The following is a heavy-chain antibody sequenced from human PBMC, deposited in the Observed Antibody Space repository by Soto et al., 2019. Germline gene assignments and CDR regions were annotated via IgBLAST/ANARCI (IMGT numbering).Heavy chain of an antibody. CDR1: GFTFSSYA. D-gene: IGHD3-22*01. CDR3: AKRHTSSLYYYDSSGYTDYFDY. J-gene: IGHJ4*02. CDR2: ISGSGGST. Sequence: GGSLRLSCAASGFTFSSYAMSWARQAPGKGLEWVSAISGSGGSTYYADSVKGRFTISRDNSKNTLYLQMNSLRAEDTAVYYCAKRHTSSLYYYDSSGYTDYFDYWGQGTLVTV. V-gene: IGHV3-23*01.